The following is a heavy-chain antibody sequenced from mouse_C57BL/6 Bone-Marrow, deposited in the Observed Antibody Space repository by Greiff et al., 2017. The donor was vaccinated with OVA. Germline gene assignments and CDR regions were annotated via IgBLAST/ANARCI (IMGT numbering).Heavy chain of an antibody. J-gene: IGHJ3*01. CDR1: GFNIKDYY. V-gene: IGHV14-2*01. CDR3: ARNDRGFAY. CDR2: IDPEGGET. Sequence: VQLQQSGAELVKPGASVKLSCTASGFNIKDYYMHWVKQRTEQGLEWIGRIDPEGGETKYAPKFQGKATITADTSSNTAYLQLSSLTSEDTAVYYCARNDRGFAYWGQGTLVTVSA.